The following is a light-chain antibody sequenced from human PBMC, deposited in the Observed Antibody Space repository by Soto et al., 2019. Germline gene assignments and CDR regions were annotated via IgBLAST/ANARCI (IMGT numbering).Light chain of an antibody. Sequence: IKITKSPCPVSAYIADRVALTCRAIQSISIWLAWYQQKPGKAPNLLIYDASTLHSGVPSRFSGSGSGTEFTLTITSLQPDDFATYYCQQYNSYPWTFGQGTKVDIK. V-gene: IGKV1-5*01. CDR1: QSISIW. CDR3: QQYNSYPWT. CDR2: DAS. J-gene: IGKJ1*01.